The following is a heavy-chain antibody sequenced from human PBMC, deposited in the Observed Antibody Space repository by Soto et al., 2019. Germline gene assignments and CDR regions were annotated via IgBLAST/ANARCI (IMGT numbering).Heavy chain of an antibody. CDR2: MNPGSGKT. CDR3: ARMASAGTLNWFDP. V-gene: IGHV1-8*02. D-gene: IGHD6-13*01. J-gene: IGHJ5*02. CDR1: GSTFVLLD. Sequence: ASGIVSRNASGSTFVLLDWRWLRQAPGPGLEWLGWMNPGSGKTGYASKFQGRVAMTRDASTGTSHLELSSLTSDDTAVYYCARMASAGTLNWFDPWGQGTLVTVSS.